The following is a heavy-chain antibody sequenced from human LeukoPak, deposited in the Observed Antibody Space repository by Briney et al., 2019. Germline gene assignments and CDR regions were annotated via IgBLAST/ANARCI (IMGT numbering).Heavy chain of an antibody. D-gene: IGHD3-9*01. V-gene: IGHV1-3*01. CDR2: INAGNGNT. J-gene: IGHJ4*02. CDR1: GYTFTNYA. CDR3: AREEQGILTGYYGFDY. Sequence: GASVKVSFKASGYTFTNYAMHWVRQAPGQRREWMGWINAGNGNTKYSQKFQGRVTITRDTSASTAYMELSSLRSEDTAVYYCAREEQGILTGYYGFDYWGQGTLVTVSS.